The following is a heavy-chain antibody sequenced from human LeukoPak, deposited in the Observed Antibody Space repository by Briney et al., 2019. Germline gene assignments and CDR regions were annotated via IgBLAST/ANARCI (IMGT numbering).Heavy chain of an antibody. CDR1: RYTFSSYA. Sequence: ASVKVSCKASRYTFSSYAINWVRQAPGQGLEWMGCINTNTGNPLYAQGFTGRFVFSLDTSVSTAYLQISSLEAEDTAVYYCARDTSGWYGDSNWLAPWGQGSLDTVSS. J-gene: IGHJ5*02. V-gene: IGHV7-4-1*02. D-gene: IGHD6-19*01. CDR2: INTNTGNP. CDR3: ARDTSGWYGDSNWLAP.